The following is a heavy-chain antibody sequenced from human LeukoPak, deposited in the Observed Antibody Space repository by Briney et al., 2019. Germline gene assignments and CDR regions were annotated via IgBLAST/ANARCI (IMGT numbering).Heavy chain of an antibody. D-gene: IGHD2-15*01. CDR2: ISYDGSNK. CDR3: ARDREVAATRTLFDY. Sequence: GRSLRLSCAASGFTFSSYAMHWVRQAPGKGLEWVAVISYDGSNKYYADSVKGRFTISRDNSKNTLYLQMNSLRAEDTAVYYCARDREVAATRTLFDYWGQGTLVTVSS. J-gene: IGHJ4*02. V-gene: IGHV3-30-3*01. CDR1: GFTFSSYA.